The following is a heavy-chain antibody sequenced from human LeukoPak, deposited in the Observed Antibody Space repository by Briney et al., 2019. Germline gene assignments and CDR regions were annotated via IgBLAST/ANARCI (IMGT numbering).Heavy chain of an antibody. D-gene: IGHD3-3*01. CDR3: ARDRAWNYFDY. CDR1: VSSNY. CDR2: ISNDGSRK. V-gene: IGHV3-30*03. J-gene: IGHJ4*02. Sequence: VSSNYITWVRQAPGTGLEWVAIISNDGSRKYYAHSVEGRFTISRDNSKNTLYLQMDSLRAEDTAVYYCARDRAWNYFDYWGQGTLVTVSS.